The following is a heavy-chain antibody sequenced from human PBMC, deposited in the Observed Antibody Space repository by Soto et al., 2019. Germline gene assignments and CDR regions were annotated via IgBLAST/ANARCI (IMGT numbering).Heavy chain of an antibody. D-gene: IGHD3-3*01. CDR1: GFTFSSYW. V-gene: IGHV3-74*01. CDR3: ARDRSDYDLWSGYYQFGWFDP. J-gene: IGHJ5*02. CDR2: INSDGSST. Sequence: EVQLVESGGGLVQPGGSLRLSCAASGFTFSSYWMHWVRQAPGKGLVWVSRINSDGSSTSYADSVKGRFTISRDNAKKTLYLQMNSLGAENTAVYYCARDRSDYDLWSGYYQFGWFDPWGQGTLVTVSS.